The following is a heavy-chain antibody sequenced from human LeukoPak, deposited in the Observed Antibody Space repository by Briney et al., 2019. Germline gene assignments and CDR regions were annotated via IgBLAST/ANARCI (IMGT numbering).Heavy chain of an antibody. D-gene: IGHD6-13*01. Sequence: GGSPRLSCAASGFTFSRYWMNWVRQAPGKGLEWVSNIKKDGSDKYYVDSVKGRFTISRDNAKNSLYLQMNSLRAEDTAVYYRARDTSPSIAAVGYDAFDIWGQGTMVTVSS. CDR1: GFTFSRYW. V-gene: IGHV3-7*01. CDR3: ARDTSPSIAAVGYDAFDI. CDR2: IKKDGSDK. J-gene: IGHJ3*02.